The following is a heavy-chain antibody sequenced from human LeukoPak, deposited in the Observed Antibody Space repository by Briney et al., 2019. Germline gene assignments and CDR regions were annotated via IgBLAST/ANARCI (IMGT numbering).Heavy chain of an antibody. J-gene: IGHJ4*02. D-gene: IGHD6-13*01. CDR1: GFTVSSNY. CDR3: ARVGGYSSSWYPADFDY. Sequence: GGSLRLSCAASGFTVSSNYMSWVRQAPGKGLEWVSVIYSGGSTYYADSVKGRFTISRDNSKNTLYLQMNSLRAEDTAVYYCARVGGYSSSWYPADFDYWGQGTLVTVSS. CDR2: IYSGGST. V-gene: IGHV3-53*01.